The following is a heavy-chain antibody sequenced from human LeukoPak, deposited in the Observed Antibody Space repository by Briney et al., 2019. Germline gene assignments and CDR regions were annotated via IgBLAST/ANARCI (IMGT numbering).Heavy chain of an antibody. D-gene: IGHD3-16*02. V-gene: IGHV4-39*01. CDR3: ARRSLEGFDY. CDR2: IYYSGST. J-gene: IGHJ4*02. CDR1: GGSISSSSYY. Sequence: SETLSLTCTVSGGSISSSSYYWGWIRQPPGKGLEWIGSIYYSGSTYYNPSLKSRVTISVDTSKNQFSLKLSSVTAADTAVYYCARRSLEGFDYWGQGTLVIVSS.